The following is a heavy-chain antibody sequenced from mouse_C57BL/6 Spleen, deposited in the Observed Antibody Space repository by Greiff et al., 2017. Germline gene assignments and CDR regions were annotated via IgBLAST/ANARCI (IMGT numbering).Heavy chain of an antibody. CDR3: ALSGGLLAGFAY. D-gene: IGHD1-1*01. CDR2: IWSGGST. J-gene: IGHJ3*01. CDR1: GFSLTSYG. Sequence: VQLQQSGPGLVQPSQSLSITCTVSGFSLTSYGVHWVRQPPGKGLEWLGVIWSGGSTDYNAAFISRLSISKDNSKSQVFFKMNSLQADDTAIYYCALSGGLLAGFAYWGQGTLVTVSA. V-gene: IGHV2-4*01.